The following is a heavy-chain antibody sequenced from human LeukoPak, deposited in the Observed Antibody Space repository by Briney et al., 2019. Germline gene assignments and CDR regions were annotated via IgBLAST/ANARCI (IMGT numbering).Heavy chain of an antibody. CDR3: ATVYYDSSGYLPFDY. J-gene: IGHJ4*02. D-gene: IGHD3-22*01. CDR1: GYTLTELS. CDR2: FDPEDGET. Sequence: GASVKVSCKVSGYTLTELSMHWERQAPGKGLEWMGGFDPEDGETIYAQKFQGRVTMTEDTSTDTAYMELSSLRSEDTAVYYCATVYYDSSGYLPFDYWGQGTPVTVSS. V-gene: IGHV1-24*01.